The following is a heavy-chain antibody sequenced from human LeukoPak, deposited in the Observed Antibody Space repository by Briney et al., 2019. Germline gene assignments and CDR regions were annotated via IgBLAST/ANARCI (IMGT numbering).Heavy chain of an antibody. CDR3: ARGRVPMVTSAFDI. J-gene: IGHJ3*02. CDR2: INHSGST. D-gene: IGHD5-18*01. Sequence: SETLSLTCAVYRGSFSGYYWSWIRQTPGKGLEWIGEINHSGSTNHNPSLKSRVTISVDKSKNQFSLKLSSVTAADTAVYYCARGRVPMVTSAFDIWGQGTVVTVSS. V-gene: IGHV4-34*01. CDR1: RGSFSGYY.